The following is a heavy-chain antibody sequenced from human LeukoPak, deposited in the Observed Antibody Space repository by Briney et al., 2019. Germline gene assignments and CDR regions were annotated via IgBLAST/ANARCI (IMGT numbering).Heavy chain of an antibody. J-gene: IGHJ4*02. CDR2: IYPGDSDT. D-gene: IGHD3-3*01. Sequence: GGSLRPSCTASGFTFGNYAMTWVRQAPGKGLEWMGIIYPGDSDTRYSPSFQGQVTISADKSISTAYLQWSSLKASDTAMYYCARLWSGYTVDYWGQGTLVTVSS. V-gene: IGHV5-51*01. CDR1: GFTFGNYA. CDR3: ARLWSGYTVDY.